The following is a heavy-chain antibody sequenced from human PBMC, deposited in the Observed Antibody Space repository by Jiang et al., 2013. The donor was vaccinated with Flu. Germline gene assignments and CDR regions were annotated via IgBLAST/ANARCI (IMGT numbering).Heavy chain of an antibody. Sequence: GPGLVKPSQTLSLTCTVSAGSINNGDYYWTWIRQPPGKGLEYIGFIYYNGSTYYSPSLKSRLTISIDSSKNQFSLRLTSVSATDTAVYYCAAATSVTMWALDPWGQGTMVTVSS. CDR3: AAATSVTMWALDP. CDR2: IYYNGST. J-gene: IGHJ3*01. V-gene: IGHV4-30-4*01. CDR1: AGSINNGDYY. D-gene: IGHD3-10*02.